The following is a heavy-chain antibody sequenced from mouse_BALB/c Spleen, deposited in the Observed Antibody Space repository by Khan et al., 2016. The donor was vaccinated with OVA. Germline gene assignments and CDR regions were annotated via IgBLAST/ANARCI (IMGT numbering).Heavy chain of an antibody. CDR2: ISYSGST. CDR1: GYSITSDYA. J-gene: IGHJ3*01. V-gene: IGHV3-2*02. Sequence: EVELVESGPGLVKPSQSLSLTCTVTGYSITSDYAWNWIRQFPGNKLEWMGYISYSGSTSYTPSLKSRISITRDTSKNQFFLQLNSVTTEDTATYYCASGRAYWGQGTLVTVSA. CDR3: ASGRAY.